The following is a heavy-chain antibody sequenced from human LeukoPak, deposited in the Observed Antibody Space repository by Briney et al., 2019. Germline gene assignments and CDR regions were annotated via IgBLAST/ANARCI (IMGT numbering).Heavy chain of an antibody. J-gene: IGHJ4*02. CDR3: TRETTDRGGYSFDY. V-gene: IGHV3-48*03. D-gene: IGHD5-12*01. CDR1: GFTFSNYE. Sequence: PGGSLRLSCAASGFTFSNYEMNWVRQAPGKGLEWVSYIGSGGGSIYYADSVRGRFTSSRDNAKKSLFLQMNSLRVEDTAVYYCTRETTDRGGYSFDYWGQGALVTVSS. CDR2: IGSGGGSI.